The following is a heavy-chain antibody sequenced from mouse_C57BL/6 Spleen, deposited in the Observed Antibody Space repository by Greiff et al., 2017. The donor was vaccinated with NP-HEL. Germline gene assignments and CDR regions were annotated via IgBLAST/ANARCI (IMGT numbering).Heavy chain of an antibody. CDR2: IDPEDGET. CDR3: ASITTVGATGAMDY. D-gene: IGHD1-1*01. J-gene: IGHJ4*01. CDR1: GFNIKDYY. Sequence: DVQLVESGAELVKPGASVKLSCTASGFNIKDYYMHWVKQRTEQGLEWIGRIDPEDGETKYAPKCQGKATITADTSSNTAYLQRSSLTSEDPAVYCCASITTVGATGAMDYWGQGTSVTVSS. V-gene: IGHV14-2*01.